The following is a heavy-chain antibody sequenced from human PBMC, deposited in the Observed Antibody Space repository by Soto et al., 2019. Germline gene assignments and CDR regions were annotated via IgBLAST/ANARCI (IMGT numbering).Heavy chain of an antibody. CDR2: IYYSGST. CDR3: ARRADYLRFDP. Sequence: SETLSLTCTVSVGSISSYYWSWIRQPPGKGLEWIGYIYYSGSTNYNPSLKSRVTISVDTSKNQFSLKLSSVTAADTAVYYCARRADYLRFDPWGQGTLVTVSS. J-gene: IGHJ5*02. D-gene: IGHD4-17*01. V-gene: IGHV4-59*01. CDR1: VGSISSYY.